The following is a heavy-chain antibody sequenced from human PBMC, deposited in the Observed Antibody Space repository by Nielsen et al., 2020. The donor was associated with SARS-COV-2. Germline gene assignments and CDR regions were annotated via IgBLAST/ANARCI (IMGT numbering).Heavy chain of an antibody. J-gene: IGHJ4*02. V-gene: IGHV3-23*01. CDR3: AKDQSWSYYFEN. CDR2: ISGSSSNI. D-gene: IGHD6-13*01. Sequence: GESLKISCAASGFSFSSDGMSWVRQAPGKGLEWVSAISGSSSNIHYADSAKGRFTISRDNSKNTVYLQMNSLRAEDTGVYYCAKDQSWSYYFENWGQGTLVTVSS. CDR1: GFSFSSDG.